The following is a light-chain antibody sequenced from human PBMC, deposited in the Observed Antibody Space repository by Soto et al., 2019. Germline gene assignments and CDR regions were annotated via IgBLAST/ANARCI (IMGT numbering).Light chain of an antibody. CDR2: AAS. CDR3: QQLNGSRPT. Sequence: IQLTQSPSSLSASVGDRVTITCRASQGISSYLAWYQQKPGKAPELLIYAASTLQSGVPSRFSGSGSGTDFTLTISSLQPEDCATYFCQQLNGSRPTFGPGTKVEIK. J-gene: IGKJ3*01. V-gene: IGKV1-9*01. CDR1: QGISSY.